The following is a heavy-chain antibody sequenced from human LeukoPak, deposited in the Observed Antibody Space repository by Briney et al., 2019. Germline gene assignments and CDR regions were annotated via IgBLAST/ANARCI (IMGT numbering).Heavy chain of an antibody. V-gene: IGHV4-34*01. D-gene: IGHD2-15*01. CDR1: GGSFSGYY. CDR3: AAGYCSGGSCYSNWFDP. Sequence: SETLSLTCAVYGGSFSGYYWSWIRQPPGKGLEWIGEINHSGSTNYNPSLKSRVTISVDTSKNQFSLKLSSVTAADTAVYYCAAGYCSGGSCYSNWFDPWGQGTLVTVSS. J-gene: IGHJ5*02. CDR2: INHSGST.